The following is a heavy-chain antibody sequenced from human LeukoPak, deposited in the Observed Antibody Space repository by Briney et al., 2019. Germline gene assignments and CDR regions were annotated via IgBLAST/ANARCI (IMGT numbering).Heavy chain of an antibody. J-gene: IGHJ6*03. CDR2: ISAYNGNT. Sequence: GASVKVSCKASGYTFTSYGMSWVRQAPGQGLEWMGSISAYNGNTNYAQKLQGRVTMTTDTSTSTAYMELRSLRSDDTAVYYCARGGYSYGSYYYYYMDVWGKGTTVTVSS. CDR3: ARGGYSYGSYYYYYMDV. V-gene: IGHV1-18*01. D-gene: IGHD5-18*01. CDR1: GYTFTSYG.